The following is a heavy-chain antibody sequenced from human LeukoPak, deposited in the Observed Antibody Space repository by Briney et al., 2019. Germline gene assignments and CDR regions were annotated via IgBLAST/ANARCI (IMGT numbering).Heavy chain of an antibody. V-gene: IGHV2-5*02. CDR3: AHRQVWGDYVSWFDP. CDR2: IYWDDDK. D-gene: IGHD4-17*01. CDR1: GFSLSTSGVG. Sequence: SGPTLVNPTQTLTLTCTFSGFSLSTSGVGVGWIRQPPGKALEWLALIYWDDDKRYSPSLKSRLTITKDTSKNQVVLTMTNMDPVDTAKYYCAHRQVWGDYVSWFDPWGQGTLVTVSS. J-gene: IGHJ5*02.